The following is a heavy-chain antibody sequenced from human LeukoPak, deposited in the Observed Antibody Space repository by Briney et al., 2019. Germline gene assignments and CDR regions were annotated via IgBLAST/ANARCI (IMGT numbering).Heavy chain of an antibody. J-gene: IGHJ4*02. CDR3: ARVRGSWCLDC. CDR1: GFTFSSYA. Sequence: GGSLRLSCAASGFTFSSYAMSWVRQAPGKGLEWVANIKQDGSDKYYVDSVKGRFTISRDNAKNSLYLQMNSLRADDTAVYYCARVRGSWCLDCWGQGTLVTVSS. D-gene: IGHD6-13*01. CDR2: IKQDGSDK. V-gene: IGHV3-7*01.